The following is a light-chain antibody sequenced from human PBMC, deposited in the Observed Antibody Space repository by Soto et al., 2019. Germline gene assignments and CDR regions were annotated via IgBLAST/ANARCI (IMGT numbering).Light chain of an antibody. J-gene: IGKJ4*01. Sequence: DIQLTQSPSFLSASVGDRVTISCRASQGISDYLAWYQQKPGKAPKLLIYGASTLQSGGPSRFSRSASGTEFTLTISSLQPEDFATYFCQQFNAYPLTFGGGTKLEIK. V-gene: IGKV1-9*01. CDR2: GAS. CDR3: QQFNAYPLT. CDR1: QGISDY.